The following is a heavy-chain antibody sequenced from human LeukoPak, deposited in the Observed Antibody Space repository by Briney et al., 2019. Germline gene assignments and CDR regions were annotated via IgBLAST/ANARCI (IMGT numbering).Heavy chain of an antibody. Sequence: SCKASGFTFSSYAMHWVRQAPGKGLEWVAVISYDGSNKYYADSVKGRFTISRDNSKNTLYLQMNSLRAEDTAVYYCARGERDFDYWGQGTLVTVSS. V-gene: IGHV3-30*04. CDR2: ISYDGSNK. J-gene: IGHJ4*02. CDR3: ARGERDFDY. CDR1: GFTFSSYA.